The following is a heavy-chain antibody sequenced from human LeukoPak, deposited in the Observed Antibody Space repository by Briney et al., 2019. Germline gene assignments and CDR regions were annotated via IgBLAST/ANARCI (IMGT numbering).Heavy chain of an antibody. V-gene: IGHV4-59*01. D-gene: IGHD6-13*01. CDR2: IYYSGST. CDR3: ARDPGYYYYYGMDV. J-gene: IGHJ6*02. Sequence: SETLSLTCTVSGGSISSYYWSWIRQPPGKGLEWIGYIYYSGSTSYNPSLKSRVTISVDTSKNQFSLKLSSVTAADTAVYYCARDPGYYYYYGMDVWGQGTTVTVSS. CDR1: GGSISSYY.